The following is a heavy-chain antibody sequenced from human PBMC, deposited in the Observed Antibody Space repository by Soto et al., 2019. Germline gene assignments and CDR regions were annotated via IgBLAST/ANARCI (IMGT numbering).Heavy chain of an antibody. Sequence: PGGSLRLSCAASGFTFSSYAMHWVRQAPGKGLEWVAVISYDGSNKYYADSVKGRFTISRDNSKNTLYLQMNSLRAEDTAVYYCASEVAYCGGDCYYGYGMDVWGQGTTVTVSS. CDR2: ISYDGSNK. CDR3: ASEVAYCGGDCYYGYGMDV. CDR1: GFTFSSYA. V-gene: IGHV3-30-3*01. J-gene: IGHJ6*02. D-gene: IGHD2-21*02.